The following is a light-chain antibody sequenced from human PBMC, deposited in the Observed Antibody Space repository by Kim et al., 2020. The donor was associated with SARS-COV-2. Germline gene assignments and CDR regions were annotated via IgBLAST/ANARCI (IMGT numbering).Light chain of an antibody. CDR3: QQTYSFLHIT. Sequence: SVGDSSTSTCRASQSISTHVHWYQQKPGKAPKLLIYAASTLEDGVPSRFVGGGSGTDFTLTIYSLQPEDFATYFCQQTYSFLHITFGQGTRLEIK. CDR1: QSISTH. CDR2: AAS. J-gene: IGKJ5*01. V-gene: IGKV1-39*01.